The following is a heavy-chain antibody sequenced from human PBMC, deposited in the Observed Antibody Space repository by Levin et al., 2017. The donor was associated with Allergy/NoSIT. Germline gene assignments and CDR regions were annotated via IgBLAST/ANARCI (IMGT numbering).Heavy chain of an antibody. CDR3: AVQRSPGIVDATMGFDY. J-gene: IGHJ4*02. CDR2: ISYDGSGK. D-gene: IGHD1-26*01. Sequence: SGGSLRLSRAASGFTFSNYAMHWVRQAPGKGPEWVAVISYDGSGKYYADSVKGRFTISRDNSKNTLYLQVNSLKPEDTAVYYCAVQRSPGIVDATMGFDYWGQGTLVTVSS. CDR1: GFTFSNYA. V-gene: IGHV3-30-3*01.